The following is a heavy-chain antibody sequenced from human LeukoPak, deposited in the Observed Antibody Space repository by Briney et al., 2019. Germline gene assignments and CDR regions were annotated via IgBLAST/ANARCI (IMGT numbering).Heavy chain of an antibody. CDR3: ARWNEGCDY. CDR1: GGSISDYY. Sequence: KPSETLSLTCTVSGGSISDYYWIWIRQPPGKGLEWIGDIYSSGSTNYNPSLKSRVTISVDTSKNQFSLKLRSVTAADTAVYYCARWNEGCDYWGQGTLVTVSS. J-gene: IGHJ4*02. D-gene: IGHD1-1*01. V-gene: IGHV4-59*01. CDR2: IYSSGST.